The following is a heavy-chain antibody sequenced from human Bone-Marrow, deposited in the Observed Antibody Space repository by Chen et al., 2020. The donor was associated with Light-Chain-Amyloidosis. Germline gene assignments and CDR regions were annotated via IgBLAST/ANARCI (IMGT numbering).Heavy chain of an antibody. Sequence: EVQLVESGGGLVQPGGSLRLSCSASGFAFSNYGMNWVRQAPGKGLEWISYISGSSSAISYADSVNGRFTISRDNAKNSLSLQMNSLRAEDTAIYYCARRSYGGPVRWGQGTLVTVSS. V-gene: IGHV3-48*01. J-gene: IGHJ4*02. CDR1: GFAFSNYG. CDR3: ARRSYGGPVR. CDR2: ISGSSSAI. D-gene: IGHD4-17*01.